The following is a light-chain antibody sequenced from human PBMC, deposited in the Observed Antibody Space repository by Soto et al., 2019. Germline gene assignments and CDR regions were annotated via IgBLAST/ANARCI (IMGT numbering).Light chain of an antibody. CDR3: PSYDVSLSGPV. CDR1: RYNIGAGYD. CDR2: DNH. Sequence: QSVLTQPPSVSGAPGQRVTISCTGRRYNIGAGYDVHWYKQLPGTAPQVLIYDNHNSPSGVPDRSSGSKSGTSASLAITGFQAADEADYYCPSYDVSLSGPVFGGGTKLTVL. V-gene: IGLV1-40*01. J-gene: IGLJ2*01.